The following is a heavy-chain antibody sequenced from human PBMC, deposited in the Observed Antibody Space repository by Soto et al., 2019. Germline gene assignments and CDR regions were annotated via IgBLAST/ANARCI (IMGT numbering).Heavy chain of an antibody. Sequence: GGSLRLSCVASGFTFSSYGMHWVRQAPGKGLEWVAVISYDGSNKYYADSVKGRFIISRDNSKNTLYLQMNSLRVEDTAVYYCAKDFRSWYFDYWGQGTLVTVSS. J-gene: IGHJ4*02. CDR1: GFTFSSYG. V-gene: IGHV3-30*18. CDR3: AKDFRSWYFDY. D-gene: IGHD3-3*01. CDR2: ISYDGSNK.